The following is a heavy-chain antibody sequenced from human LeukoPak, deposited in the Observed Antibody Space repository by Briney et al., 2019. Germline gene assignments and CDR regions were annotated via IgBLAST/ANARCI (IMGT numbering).Heavy chain of an antibody. Sequence: GGSLRLSCAASGFTFSSYAVSWVRQAPGKGLEWVSAISGSGGSTYYADSVKGRFTISRDNSKNTLYLQMNSLRAEDTAVYYCAKDKENYGDYGDAFDIWGQGKMVTVSS. CDR2: ISGSGGST. V-gene: IGHV3-23*01. CDR1: GFTFSSYA. D-gene: IGHD4-17*01. J-gene: IGHJ3*02. CDR3: AKDKENYGDYGDAFDI.